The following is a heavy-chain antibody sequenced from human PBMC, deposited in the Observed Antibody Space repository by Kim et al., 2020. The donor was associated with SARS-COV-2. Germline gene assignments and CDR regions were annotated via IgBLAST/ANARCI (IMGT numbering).Heavy chain of an antibody. CDR1: GINFSDYY. V-gene: IGHV3-11*05. CDR2: ISSSGSYT. CDR3: ARGPVGASSWYYFDS. D-gene: IGHD6-13*01. J-gene: IGHJ4*02. Sequence: GGSLRLSCEASGINFSDYYMSWIRQAPGKGLEWVSYISSSGSYTKYADSLKGRFTISRDNAENSLYLEMNSLSADDTAVYYCARGPVGASSWYYFDSWGQGTLVTVSS.